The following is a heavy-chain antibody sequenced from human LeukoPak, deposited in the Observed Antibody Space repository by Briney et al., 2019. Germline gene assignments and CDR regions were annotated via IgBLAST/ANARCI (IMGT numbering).Heavy chain of an antibody. V-gene: IGHV3-74*01. CDR2: ICPDGTGI. CDR3: ASPNYDSSGSFDY. J-gene: IGHJ4*02. Sequence: GGSLRLSCAASGFIFSFYCMHWVRQAPGKGPMWVSRICPDGTGISYADSVKARFTTSRDNAKNTVYLQMNSLRAEDTAVYYCASPNYDSSGSFDYWGQGTLVTVSS. D-gene: IGHD3-22*01. CDR1: GFIFSFYC.